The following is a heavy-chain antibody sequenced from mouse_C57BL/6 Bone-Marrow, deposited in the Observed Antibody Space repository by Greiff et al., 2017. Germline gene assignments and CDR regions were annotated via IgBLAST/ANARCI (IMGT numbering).Heavy chain of an antibody. Sequence: QVQLQQPGAELVMPGASVKLSCKASGYTFTSYWMHWVKQRPGQGLEWIGEIDPSDSYTNYNQKFKGKSTLTVDKSSSTAYMQLSSLTSEDSAVYYCALNYYGSSWFAYWGQGTLVTVSA. CDR3: ALNYYGSSWFAY. J-gene: IGHJ3*01. V-gene: IGHV1-69*01. CDR1: GYTFTSYW. CDR2: IDPSDSYT. D-gene: IGHD1-1*01.